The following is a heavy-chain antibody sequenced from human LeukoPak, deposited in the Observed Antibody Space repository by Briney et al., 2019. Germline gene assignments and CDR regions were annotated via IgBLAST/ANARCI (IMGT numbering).Heavy chain of an antibody. CDR3: ARASHRFGQYYFDS. J-gene: IGHJ4*02. CDR1: GFTFSSYA. CDR2: IGVPGDT. V-gene: IGHV3-13*01. D-gene: IGHD3-10*01. Sequence: GGSLRLSCAASGFTFSSYATFWVRQAPGKGLEWVSSIGVPGDTYYTASVKGRFTISRENARSSLYLQMNSLRAGDTAVYYCARASHRFGQYYFDSWGQGNLVTVSS.